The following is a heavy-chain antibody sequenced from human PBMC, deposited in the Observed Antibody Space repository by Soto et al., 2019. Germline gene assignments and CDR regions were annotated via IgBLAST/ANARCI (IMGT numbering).Heavy chain of an antibody. CDR1: GDSISRGGYY. V-gene: IGHV4-31*03. J-gene: IGHJ4*02. D-gene: IGHD3-10*01. Sequence: QVQLQESGPGLVKPSQTLSLTCTVSGDSISRGGYYWSWIRQHPGKGLEWIGYIYYTGSTYYNPSLKSRVTISVDTYKNQFALKVSSVTAADTAVYYCARDPAERGDYFDYWGQGTLVTVSS. CDR2: IYYTGST. CDR3: ARDPAERGDYFDY.